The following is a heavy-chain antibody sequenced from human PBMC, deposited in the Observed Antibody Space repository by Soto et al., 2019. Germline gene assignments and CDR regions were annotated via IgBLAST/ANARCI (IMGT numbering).Heavy chain of an antibody. CDR1: GFTFNNYA. D-gene: IGHD3-10*01. Sequence: EVQLLESGGGLVQPGGSLRLSCAASGFTFNNYAMTWVRQAPGKGLEWVSAISGGGDTTSYADSVKGRFTVSRDGYKNTLYLQMSSQRAEDTDLYYCAKGRGGSGSLTPRVDFWGQGTLVTVSS. V-gene: IGHV3-23*01. J-gene: IGHJ4*02. CDR3: AKGRGGSGSLTPRVDF. CDR2: ISGGGDTT.